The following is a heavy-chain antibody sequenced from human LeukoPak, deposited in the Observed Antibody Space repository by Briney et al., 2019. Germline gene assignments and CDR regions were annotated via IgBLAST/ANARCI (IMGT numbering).Heavy chain of an antibody. CDR1: GYTLTELS. Sequence: EASVKVSCKVSGYTLTELSMHWVRQAPGKGLEWMGGFDPEDGETIYAQKFQGRVTMTTDTSTSTAYMELRSLRSDDTAVYYCARGATRVQQLPGYWGQGTLVTVSS. D-gene: IGHD6-13*01. J-gene: IGHJ4*02. CDR3: ARGATRVQQLPGY. CDR2: FDPEDGET. V-gene: IGHV1-24*01.